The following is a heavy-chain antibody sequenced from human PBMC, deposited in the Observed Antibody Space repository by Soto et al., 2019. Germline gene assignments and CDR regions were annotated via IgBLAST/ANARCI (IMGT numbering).Heavy chain of an antibody. CDR2: INHSGSA. CDR1: GGSISRSNYY. D-gene: IGHD6-19*01. V-gene: IGHV4-39*07. J-gene: IGHJ4*02. CDR3: ARGLITGSHYSGGWYYFDS. Sequence: SQTLSLTCSVSGGSISRSNYYWGWIRQTPGKGLQWIGQINHSGSAYYNQSLKSRVTISVHTSNSQFSLELSSVTAADTAVYYCARGLITGSHYSGGWYYFDSWGQGTQVTVSS.